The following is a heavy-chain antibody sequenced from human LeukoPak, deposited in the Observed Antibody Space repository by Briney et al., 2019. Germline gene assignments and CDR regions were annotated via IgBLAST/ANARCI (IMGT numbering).Heavy chain of an antibody. CDR3: ARRYYYPVSGYNWYYFDY. CDR2: IYYSGTT. D-gene: IGHD3-22*01. V-gene: IGHV4-59*08. J-gene: IGHJ4*02. Sequence: SETLSLTCTVSGGSISSYHWSWIRQPPGKGLEWIGHIYYSGTTNYNPSLKSRVTISVDTSKNQFSLKLSSVTAADTAVYYCARRYYYPVSGYNWYYFDYWGQGTLVTVSS. CDR1: GGSISSYH.